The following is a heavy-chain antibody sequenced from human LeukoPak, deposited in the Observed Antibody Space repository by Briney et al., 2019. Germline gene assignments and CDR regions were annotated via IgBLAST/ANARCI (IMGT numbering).Heavy chain of an antibody. J-gene: IGHJ4*02. Sequence: ASVKVSCKASGGTFSSYAISWVRQAPGQGLEWMGGIIPIFGTANYAQKFQGRVTITTDESTSTAYMELSSLRSEDTAVYYCARTSLPIYGDYVSEFDYWGQGTLVTVSS. CDR2: IIPIFGTA. CDR3: ARTSLPIYGDYVSEFDY. V-gene: IGHV1-69*05. CDR1: GGTFSSYA. D-gene: IGHD4-17*01.